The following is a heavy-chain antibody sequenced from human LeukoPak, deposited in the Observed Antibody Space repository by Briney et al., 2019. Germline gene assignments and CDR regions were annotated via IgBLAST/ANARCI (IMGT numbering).Heavy chain of an antibody. CDR1: GFTVSHNY. Sequence: GGSLRLSCAASGFTVSHNYMSWVRQAPGKGLEWVSNIYNDGRTYYRDSVKGRFTISRDDSENTLYLQMNTLRAEDMAVYYCARTESYDSAAYNPTWGQGTLVTVSS. CDR3: ARTESYDSAAYNPT. D-gene: IGHD3-22*01. J-gene: IGHJ5*02. V-gene: IGHV3-66*01. CDR2: IYNDGRT.